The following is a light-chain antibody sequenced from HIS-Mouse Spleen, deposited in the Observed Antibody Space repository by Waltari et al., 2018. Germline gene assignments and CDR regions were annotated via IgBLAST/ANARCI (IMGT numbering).Light chain of an antibody. Sequence: QSALAPPASGSGSPGPAVHLSCNGTSSCVGGYNLGSWYPQPPGKAPKHLIYEGSKRPSGVSNRCSGSKSGNTASLTISGLQAEDEADYYCCSYAGSSTFEVFGGGTKLTVL. CDR2: EGS. CDR1: SSCVGGYNL. V-gene: IGLV2-23*03. J-gene: IGLJ2*01. CDR3: CSYAGSSTFEV.